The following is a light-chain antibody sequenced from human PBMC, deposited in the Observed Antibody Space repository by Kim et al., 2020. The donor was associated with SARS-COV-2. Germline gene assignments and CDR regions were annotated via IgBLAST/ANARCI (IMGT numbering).Light chain of an antibody. CDR1: SSNIVGNT. V-gene: IGLV1-44*01. J-gene: IGLJ2*01. CDR3: AAWDDSLKGVV. CDR2: SND. Sequence: GQRVTISCTGSSSNIVGNTVTWYQQLPGTAPKVLIYSNDERPSGVPDRFSGSKSGTSASLAISGLQSEDEADYHCAAWDDSLKGVVFGGGTQLTVL.